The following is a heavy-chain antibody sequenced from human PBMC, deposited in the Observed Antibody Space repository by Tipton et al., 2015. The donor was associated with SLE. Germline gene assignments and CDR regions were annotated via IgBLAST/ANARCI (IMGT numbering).Heavy chain of an antibody. CDR3: ARQDLGRAATLTFDI. D-gene: IGHD6-25*01. J-gene: IGHJ4*02. CDR2: VFDTGYT. CDR1: GGAIRNSPYY. V-gene: IGHV4-39*01. Sequence: TLSLTCHVAGGAIRNSPYYWAWISQPPGKRLEWIGSVFDTGYTAYNPSLEGRMSISVDTSNNEFSLKLSSVTAADTAVYFCARQDLGRAATLTFDIWGLGTLVTVSS.